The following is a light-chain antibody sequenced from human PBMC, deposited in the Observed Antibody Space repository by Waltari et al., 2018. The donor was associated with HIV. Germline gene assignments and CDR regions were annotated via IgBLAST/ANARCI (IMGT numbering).Light chain of an antibody. CDR2: DAS. Sequence: EIVLTQSPATLSLSPGERATLSCRASQSVRRYLAWYQQKPGQAPRLLIYDASNRVTGIPARFSGTGSGTDFTLTISSLEPEDFVVYYCQQRSNWPTTYTFGQGTKLEIK. V-gene: IGKV3-11*01. CDR3: QQRSNWPTTYT. CDR1: QSVRRY. J-gene: IGKJ2*01.